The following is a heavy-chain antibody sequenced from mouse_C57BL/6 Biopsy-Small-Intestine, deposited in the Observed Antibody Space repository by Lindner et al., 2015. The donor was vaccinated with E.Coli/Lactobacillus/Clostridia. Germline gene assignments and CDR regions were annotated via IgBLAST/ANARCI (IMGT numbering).Heavy chain of an antibody. CDR1: GFTFSDYG. J-gene: IGHJ2*01. V-gene: IGHV5-17*01. D-gene: IGHD2-3*01. CDR3: ARRSLDGYFFDY. CDR2: ISSGSSTI. Sequence: VQLQESGGDLVKPGGPLKLSCAASGFTFSDYGMHWVRQAPEKGLEWVAYISSGSSTIYYADTVKGRFTISRDNAKNTLFLQMTSLRSEDTAMYYCARRSLDGYFFDYWGQGTTLTVSS.